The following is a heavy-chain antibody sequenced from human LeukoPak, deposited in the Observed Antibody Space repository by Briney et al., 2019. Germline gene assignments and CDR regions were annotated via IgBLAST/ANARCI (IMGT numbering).Heavy chain of an antibody. J-gene: IGHJ4*02. CDR3: ARGSYYYDSSGLDY. Sequence: GRSLRLSCAASGFTFSSYAMHWVSQAPGKGLEWVAVISYDGNNKYYADSVKGRFTISRDNSKNTLYLQMNSLRAEDTAVYYRARGSYYYDSSGLDYWGQGTLVTVSS. CDR2: ISYDGNNK. CDR1: GFTFSSYA. V-gene: IGHV3-30*04. D-gene: IGHD3-22*01.